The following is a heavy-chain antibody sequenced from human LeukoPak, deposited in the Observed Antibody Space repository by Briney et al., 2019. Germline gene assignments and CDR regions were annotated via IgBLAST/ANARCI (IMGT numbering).Heavy chain of an antibody. CDR2: INTDNSNT. V-gene: IGHV1-3*04. Sequence: ASVKVSCKASGYTFISKGIHWVRQAPGQRLVWMAWINTDNSNTKRSQTLLGRVTITRDTSATTAYMELSSLRFEDTAVYYCARSTGPGGYFDFWGQGTLVTVSS. J-gene: IGHJ4*02. CDR1: GYTFISKG. D-gene: IGHD3-16*01. CDR3: ARSTGPGGYFDF.